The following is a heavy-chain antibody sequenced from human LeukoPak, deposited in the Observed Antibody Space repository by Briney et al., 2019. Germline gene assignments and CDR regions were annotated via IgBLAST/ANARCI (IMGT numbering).Heavy chain of an antibody. D-gene: IGHD3-10*01. CDR1: GFSFSTTW. V-gene: IGHV3-23*01. Sequence: QPGGSLRLSCAASGFSFSTTWMHWVRQAPGKGLEWVSAISGSGGSTYYADSVKGRFTISRDNSKNTLYLQMNSLRAEDTAVYYCAKYLTEWFGELYGMDVWGQGTTVTVSS. J-gene: IGHJ6*02. CDR3: AKYLTEWFGELYGMDV. CDR2: ISGSGGST.